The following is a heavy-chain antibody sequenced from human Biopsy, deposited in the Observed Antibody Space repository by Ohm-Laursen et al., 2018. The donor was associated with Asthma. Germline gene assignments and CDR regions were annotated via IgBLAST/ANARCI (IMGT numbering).Heavy chain of an antibody. CDR1: GFSLSTRVVG. Sequence: TQTLPLTCTFSGFSLSTRVVGVGWIRQPPGTALEWLALIYWDDDKRYSPSLKSRLTITKDTSKNQEVLTMNNMDPVDTATYYCAHQYSSLRGWAFDPWGQGTLVTVSS. CDR2: IYWDDDK. V-gene: IGHV2-5*02. CDR3: AHQYSSLRGWAFDP. D-gene: IGHD6-6*01. J-gene: IGHJ5*02.